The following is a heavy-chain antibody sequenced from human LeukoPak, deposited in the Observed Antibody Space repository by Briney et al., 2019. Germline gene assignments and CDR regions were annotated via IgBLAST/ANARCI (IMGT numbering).Heavy chain of an antibody. CDR1: GGSISSFY. Sequence: PSETLSLTCTVSGGSISSFYWSWIRQPPGKGLEWIGYIYPSGTTNYNPSLKSRVTISVDTSKNQFPLKLSSVTAADTAVYYCAREYSSSSPFDYWGQGTLVTVSS. CDR2: IYPSGTT. J-gene: IGHJ4*02. D-gene: IGHD6-6*01. CDR3: AREYSSSSPFDY. V-gene: IGHV4-4*09.